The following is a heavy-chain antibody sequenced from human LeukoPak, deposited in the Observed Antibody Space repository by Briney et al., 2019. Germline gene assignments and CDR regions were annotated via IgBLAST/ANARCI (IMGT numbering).Heavy chain of an antibody. CDR3: ARTSSYYYDSSGYY. CDR2: IYSGGST. V-gene: IGHV3-53*01. D-gene: IGHD3-22*01. J-gene: IGHJ4*02. Sequence: QAGGSLRLSCAASGFTVSSNYMSWVRQAPGKGLEWVSVIYSGGSTYYADSVKGRFTISRDNSKNTLYLQMNSLRAEDTAVYYCARTSSYYYDSSGYYWGQGTLVTVSS. CDR1: GFTVSSNY.